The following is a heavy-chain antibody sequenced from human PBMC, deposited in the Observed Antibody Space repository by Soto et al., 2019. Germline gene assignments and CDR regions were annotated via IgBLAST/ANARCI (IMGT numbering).Heavy chain of an antibody. CDR3: ARTVCSSASCYGYYYYGLDV. CDR1: GDSISSTNNY. Sequence: QVQLQESGPGLVKPSQTLSLTCTVSGDSISSTNNYWSWIRQHPGKGLEWIGYIYYSGSTYYNPSLKSGPAISVDKSKNQFSLKLSSVTAADTAVYYCARTVCSSASCYGYYYYGLDVWGQGTTVTVSS. D-gene: IGHD2-2*01. V-gene: IGHV4-31*03. J-gene: IGHJ6*02. CDR2: IYYSGST.